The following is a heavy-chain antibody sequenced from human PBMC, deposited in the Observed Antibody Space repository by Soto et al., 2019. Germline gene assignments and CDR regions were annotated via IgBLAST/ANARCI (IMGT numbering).Heavy chain of an antibody. V-gene: IGHV4-38-2*02. CDR2: IFHTGTT. CDR1: GDSIIGIYH. Sequence: SETLSLTCAVSGDSIIGIYHWAWIRQPPGRSLEWIASIFHTGTTYYTPSLKSRVTISVDTSKNQFSLKLSSVTAADTAVYYCARDCMVTYYYYLMDVWGQGTTVTVSS. CDR3: ARDCMVTYYYYLMDV. D-gene: IGHD5-18*01. J-gene: IGHJ6*02.